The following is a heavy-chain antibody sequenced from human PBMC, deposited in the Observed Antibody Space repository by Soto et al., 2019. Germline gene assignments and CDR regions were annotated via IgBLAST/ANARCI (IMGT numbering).Heavy chain of an antibody. V-gene: IGHV4-39*01. CDR1: GGSISSNSYY. D-gene: IGHD6-13*01. J-gene: IGHJ5*02. Sequence: QLQLQESGPGLVKPSETLSLTCTVSGGSISSNSYYWGWIRQPPGKVLEWIGNIFYSGSTFYNPSLKSRVTISVDTSKNQFSLKLSSVTAADTAVYYCARRRIAAPGASWFDPWGQGTLVTVSS. CDR2: IFYSGST. CDR3: ARRRIAAPGASWFDP.